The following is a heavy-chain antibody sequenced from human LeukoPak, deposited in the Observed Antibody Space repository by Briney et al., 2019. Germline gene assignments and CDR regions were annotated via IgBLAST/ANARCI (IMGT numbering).Heavy chain of an antibody. D-gene: IGHD3-22*01. CDR3: AKVEDYYYDSSGYTFDI. Sequence: GGSLRLSCAASGFTFSSYGMHWVRQAPGKGLEWVAFIRYDGGNKYYADSVKGRFTISRDNSKNTLYLQMNSLRAEDTAVYCCAKVEDYYYDSSGYTFDIWGQGTMVTVSS. CDR2: IRYDGGNK. V-gene: IGHV3-30*02. J-gene: IGHJ3*02. CDR1: GFTFSSYG.